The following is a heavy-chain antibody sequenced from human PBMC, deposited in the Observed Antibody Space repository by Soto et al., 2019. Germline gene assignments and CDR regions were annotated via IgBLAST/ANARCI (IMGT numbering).Heavy chain of an antibody. D-gene: IGHD3-3*02. V-gene: IGHV1-69*13. Sequence: SVKVSCKASGGTFSSYAISWVRQAPGQGLEWMGGIIPIFGTANYAQKFQGRVTITADESTSTAYMELSSLRSEDTAVYYCARGLDAFFPASFFCVPRLGYYYYGMDVWGQGTTVTVSS. CDR2: IIPIFGTA. CDR3: ARGLDAFFPASFFCVPRLGYYYYGMDV. CDR1: GGTFSSYA. J-gene: IGHJ6*02.